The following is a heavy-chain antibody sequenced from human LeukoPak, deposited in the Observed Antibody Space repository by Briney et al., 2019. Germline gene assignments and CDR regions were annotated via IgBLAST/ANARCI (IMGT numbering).Heavy chain of an antibody. CDR2: INPNSGGT. V-gene: IGHV1-2*02. CDR3: ARDLYYYDSSGSNWFDP. CDR1: GYTSTGYY. D-gene: IGHD3-22*01. J-gene: IGHJ5*02. Sequence: ASVKVSCKASGYTSTGYYMHWVRQAPGQGLEWMGWINPNSGGTNYAQKFQGRVTMTRDTSISTAYMELSRLRSDDTAVYYCARDLYYYDSSGSNWFDPWGQGTLVTVSS.